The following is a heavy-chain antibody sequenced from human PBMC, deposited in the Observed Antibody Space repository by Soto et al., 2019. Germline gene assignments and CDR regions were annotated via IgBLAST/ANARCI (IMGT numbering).Heavy chain of an antibody. CDR1: GYTFTSYD. Sequence: ASVKVSCKASGYTFTSYDINWVRQATGQGLEWMGWMNPNSGNTGYAQKFQGRVTMTRNTSISTAYMELSSLRSEDTAVYYCARGRVNRGRSDRYYYMDVWGKGTTVTVSS. CDR3: ARGRVNRGRSDRYYYMDV. J-gene: IGHJ6*03. D-gene: IGHD2-15*01. CDR2: MNPNSGNT. V-gene: IGHV1-8*01.